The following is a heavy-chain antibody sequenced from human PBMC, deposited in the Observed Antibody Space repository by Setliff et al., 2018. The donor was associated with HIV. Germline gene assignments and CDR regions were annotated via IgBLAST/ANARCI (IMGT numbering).Heavy chain of an antibody. CDR3: ARVGTRGYSGYAPLDFFDY. D-gene: IGHD5-12*01. V-gene: IGHV4-39*07. Sequence: SETLSLTCTVSGGSISSSSYYWGWIRQPPGKGLEWIGSMYYTGSTYYNLSLKSRVTISVDTSKKQFSLKLSSVTAADTAVYYCARVGTRGYSGYAPLDFFDYWGQGTLVTV. CDR2: MYYTGST. J-gene: IGHJ4*02. CDR1: GGSISSSSYY.